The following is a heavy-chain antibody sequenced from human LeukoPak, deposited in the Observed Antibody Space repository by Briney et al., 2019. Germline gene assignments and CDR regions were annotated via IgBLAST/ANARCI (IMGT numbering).Heavy chain of an antibody. CDR2: ISSSDSTI. V-gene: IGHV3-48*03. D-gene: IGHD1-26*01. Sequence: GGSLRLSCAASGFTFSTYEMNWVRQAPGKGLEWVSYISSSDSTIYYTDSVKGRFTISRDNAKNSLFLQMNSLRAEDTAVYYCAREIVGAPKSPGFFYYLGQGTLVTVSS. CDR1: GFTFSTYE. J-gene: IGHJ4*02. CDR3: AREIVGAPKSPGFFYY.